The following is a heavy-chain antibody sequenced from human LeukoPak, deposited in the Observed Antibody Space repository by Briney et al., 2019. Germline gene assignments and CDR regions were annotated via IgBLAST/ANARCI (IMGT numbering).Heavy chain of an antibody. CDR1: GFTANTHH. D-gene: IGHD4/OR15-4a*01. Sequence: GGSLTLSCAVSGFTANTHHMAWVRQAPGKHLEWVSVRQPGNVSYYADSVTGRFTTSTDTSKNTVYLQMTDLRVEDTALYYCARERDYGTYFDYWGQGTLVIVSS. CDR3: ARERDYGTYFDY. J-gene: IGHJ4*01. CDR2: RQPGNVS. V-gene: IGHV3-53*01.